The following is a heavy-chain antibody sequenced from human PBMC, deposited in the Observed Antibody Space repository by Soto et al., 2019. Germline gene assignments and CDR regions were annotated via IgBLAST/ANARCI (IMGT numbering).Heavy chain of an antibody. V-gene: IGHV4-59*08. CDR1: GGSIGENY. CDR2: INYRGST. J-gene: IGHJ4*02. Sequence: SETLSLTCTVSGGSIGENYWSWIRQSPGEGLEWIGYINYRGSTNYNPSLKSRVTISVDTSTTQFSLNLNSVTAADTAMYYCARQSRGYGTFDYWGQGTQVTVSS. D-gene: IGHD3-22*01. CDR3: ARQSRGYGTFDY.